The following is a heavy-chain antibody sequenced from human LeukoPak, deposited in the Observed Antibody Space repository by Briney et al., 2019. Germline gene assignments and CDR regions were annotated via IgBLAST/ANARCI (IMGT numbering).Heavy chain of an antibody. D-gene: IGHD2-21*02. J-gene: IGHJ4*02. CDR3: ARDCGGDCGDYYFDY. V-gene: IGHV4-59*01. Sequence: PSETLSLTCTVSGGSISSYYWSWLRQPPGKGLEWIGYIYYSGSTNYNPSLKSRVTISVDTSKNQFSLKLSSVTAADTAVYYCARDCGGDCGDYYFDYWGQGTLVTVSS. CDR1: GGSISSYY. CDR2: IYYSGST.